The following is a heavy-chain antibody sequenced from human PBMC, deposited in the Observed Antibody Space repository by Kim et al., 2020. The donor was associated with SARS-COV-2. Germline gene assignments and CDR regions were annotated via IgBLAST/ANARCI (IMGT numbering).Heavy chain of an antibody. D-gene: IGHD3-10*01. CDR3: ARDKDGSGSSFDY. CDR2: ISYDGSNK. V-gene: IGHV3-30*04. CDR1: GFTFSSYA. Sequence: GGSLRLSCAASGFTFSSYAMHWVRQAPGKGLEWVAVISYDGSNKYYADSVKGRFTISRDNSKNTLYLQMNSLRAEDTAVYYCARDKDGSGSSFDYWGQGTLVTVSS. J-gene: IGHJ4*02.